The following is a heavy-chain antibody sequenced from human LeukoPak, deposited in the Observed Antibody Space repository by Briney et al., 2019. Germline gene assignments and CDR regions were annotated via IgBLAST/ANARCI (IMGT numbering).Heavy chain of an antibody. CDR1: GFTSSSYS. J-gene: IGHJ4*02. Sequence: GGSLRLSCAASGFTSSSYSMNWVRQAPGKGLEWVSAISGSGGSTYYADSVKGRFTISRDTSKNTLFLQTNSLRAEDTAVYYCAKDVGRYFDSWGQGTLVTVSS. CDR2: ISGSGGST. D-gene: IGHD3-9*01. CDR3: AKDVGRYFDS. V-gene: IGHV3-23*01.